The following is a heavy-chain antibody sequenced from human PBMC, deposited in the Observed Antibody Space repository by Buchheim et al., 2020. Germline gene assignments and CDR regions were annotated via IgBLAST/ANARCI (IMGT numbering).Heavy chain of an antibody. CDR1: GGSISSYY. V-gene: IGHV4-59*01. CDR2: IYYSGST. J-gene: IGHJ4*02. Sequence: QVQLQESGPGLEKPSETLSPTCTVSGGSISSYYWSWIRQPPGKGLEWIGYIYYSGSTNYNPSLKSRVTISVDTSKNQFSLKLSSVTAADTAVYYCARGGGYSSSWYYGYWGQGTL. CDR3: ARGGGYSSSWYYGY. D-gene: IGHD6-13*01.